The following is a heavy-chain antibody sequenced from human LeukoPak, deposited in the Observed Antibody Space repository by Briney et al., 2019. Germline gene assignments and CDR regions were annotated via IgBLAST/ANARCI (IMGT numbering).Heavy chain of an antibody. D-gene: IGHD6-19*01. J-gene: IGHJ6*02. CDR2: IYHSGST. Sequence: SETLSLTCSVSGDSVSIDSDYWSWNRQPPGKGLEWIGEIYHSGSTNYNPSLKSRVTISVDKSKNQFSLKLSSVTAADTAVYYCASKSSGWGYYHYYGMDVWGQGTTVTVSS. V-gene: IGHV4-39*07. CDR3: ASKSSGWGYYHYYGMDV. CDR1: GDSVSIDSDY.